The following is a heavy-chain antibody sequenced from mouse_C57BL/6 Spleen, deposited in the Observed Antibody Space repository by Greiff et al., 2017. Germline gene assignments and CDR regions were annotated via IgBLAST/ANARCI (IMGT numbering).Heavy chain of an antibody. J-gene: IGHJ4*01. D-gene: IGHD3-2*02. Sequence: QVQLQQPGAELVKPGASVKLSCKASGYTFTSYGMHWVKQRPGRGLEWIGRIDPNSGGTKYNEKFKSKATLTVDKPSSTAYMQLSSLTSEDSAVYYCARDVETAQGGYYAMDYWGQGTTVTVSS. CDR3: ARDVETAQGGYYAMDY. CDR1: GYTFTSYG. CDR2: IDPNSGGT. V-gene: IGHV1-72*01.